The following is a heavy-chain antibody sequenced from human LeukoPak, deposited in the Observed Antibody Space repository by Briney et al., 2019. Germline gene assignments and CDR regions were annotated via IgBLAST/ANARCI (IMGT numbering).Heavy chain of an antibody. J-gene: IGHJ5*02. Sequence: SETLSLTCTVSGGSISSYYWSWIRQPPGKGLEWIGYIYYSGSTNYNPSLKSRVTISVDTSKTQFSLKLSSVTAADTAVYYCARLDRGWFDPWGQGTLVTVSS. CDR3: ARLDRGWFDP. V-gene: IGHV4-59*08. D-gene: IGHD1-14*01. CDR1: GGSISSYY. CDR2: IYYSGST.